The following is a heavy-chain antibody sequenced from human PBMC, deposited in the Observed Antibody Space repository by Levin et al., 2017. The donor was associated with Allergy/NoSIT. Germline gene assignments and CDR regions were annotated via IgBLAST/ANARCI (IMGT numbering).Heavy chain of an antibody. CDR3: AREPGHQTLHFDF. V-gene: IGHV1-46*04. J-gene: IGHJ4*02. CDR1: GYAFTTFY. Sequence: PAASVKVSCKTSGYAFTTFYVHWVRQAPGQGLEWMGIINPSGGATTYAQKLQGRVTMTRDTSTSTVYMELSSLRSEDTAIYFCAREPGHQTLHFDFWGQGTLVTVSS. CDR2: INPSGGAT. D-gene: IGHD4-23*01.